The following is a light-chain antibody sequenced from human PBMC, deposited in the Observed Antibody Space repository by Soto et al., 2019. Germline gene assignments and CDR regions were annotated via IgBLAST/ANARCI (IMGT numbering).Light chain of an antibody. CDR1: QSVGSD. Sequence: EIVLTQSPGTLSLSPGERATLSCRASQSVGSDLAWYQQKPGQAPRLLIYDASNRATGIPARFRGSGSGTDFTLTISSLEPEDFAVYYCQQRSNWPPITFGQGTRLEI. J-gene: IGKJ5*01. CDR3: QQRSNWPPIT. V-gene: IGKV3-11*01. CDR2: DAS.